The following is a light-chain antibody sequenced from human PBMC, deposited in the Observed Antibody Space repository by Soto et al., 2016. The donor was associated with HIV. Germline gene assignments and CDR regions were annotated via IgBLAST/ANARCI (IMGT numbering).Light chain of an antibody. Sequence: SYELTQPPSVSVAPGKTARINCGGNNIGRKSVHWYQQRPGQAPVLVMYDDSDRPSGIPERFSGSNSGNTATLTISRAEAGDEADYYCQVWDSDSDVVVFGGGTKLTVL. J-gene: IGLJ2*01. CDR1: NIGRKS. V-gene: IGLV3-21*04. CDR3: QVWDSDSDVVV. CDR2: DDS.